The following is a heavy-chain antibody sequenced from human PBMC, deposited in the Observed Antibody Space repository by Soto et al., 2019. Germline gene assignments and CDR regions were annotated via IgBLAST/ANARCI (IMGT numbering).Heavy chain of an antibody. Sequence: PSETLSLTCAVYGGSFSGYYWSWIRQPPGKGLECIGYIYYSGSTNYNPSIKSRVTISVDTSKNQFSLKLSSVTAADTAVYYCARRYGDCFDYWGQGTLVTVSS. V-gene: IGHV4-59*08. J-gene: IGHJ4*02. CDR1: GGSFSGYY. CDR3: ARRYGDCFDY. D-gene: IGHD4-17*01. CDR2: IYYSGST.